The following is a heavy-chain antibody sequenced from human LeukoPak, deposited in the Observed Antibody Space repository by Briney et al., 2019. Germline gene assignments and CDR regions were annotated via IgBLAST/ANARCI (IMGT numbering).Heavy chain of an antibody. CDR3: ARDGAGFGNDY. J-gene: IGHJ4*02. V-gene: IGHV4-59*01. CDR1: GGSISSYY. CDR2: IYYSGST. D-gene: IGHD3-10*01. Sequence: SETLSLTCTVSGGSISSYYWSWIRQPPGKGLEWIGYIYYSGSTNYNPSLKSRVTISVDTSKNQFSLKLSSVTAADTAVYYCARDGAGFGNDYWGQGTLVTVSS.